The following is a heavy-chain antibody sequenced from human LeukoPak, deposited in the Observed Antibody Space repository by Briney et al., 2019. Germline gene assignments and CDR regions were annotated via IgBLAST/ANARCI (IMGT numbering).Heavy chain of an antibody. V-gene: IGHV1-69*13. CDR1: GGTFSIYA. D-gene: IGHD3-22*01. CDR3: ASQDYYDSSGLS. Sequence: SVTVSCTASGGTFSIYAISWVRQAPGQGLEWMGGIIPIFGTANYAQKFQGRVTITADESTSTAYMELSSLRSEDTAVYYCASQDYYDSSGLSWGQGTLVTVSS. J-gene: IGHJ4*02. CDR2: IIPIFGTA.